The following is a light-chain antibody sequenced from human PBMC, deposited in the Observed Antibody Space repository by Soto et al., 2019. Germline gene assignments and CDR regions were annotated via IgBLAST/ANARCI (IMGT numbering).Light chain of an antibody. Sequence: EIVMTQSPATLSGSPGERATLSCRSSQSVSSNLAWYQQKPGQAPRLLIYGASTRATGSPARFSGSGSETEFTLTISSLKSEDFAVYYCQKYNNWPPLTFGGGTKVEIK. J-gene: IGKJ4*01. CDR2: GAS. CDR1: QSVSSN. V-gene: IGKV3-15*01. CDR3: QKYNNWPPLT.